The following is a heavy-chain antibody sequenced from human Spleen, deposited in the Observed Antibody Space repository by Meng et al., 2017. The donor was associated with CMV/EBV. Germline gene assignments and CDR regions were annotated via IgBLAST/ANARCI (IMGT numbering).Heavy chain of an antibody. CDR2: IRYDGTNK. CDR3: AKEPTRYYGMDV. D-gene: IGHD1-26*01. V-gene: IGHV3-30*02. CDR1: GFTFSSYG. Sequence: GESLKISCAASGFTFSSYGMHWVRQAPGKGLEWVAFIRYDGTNKYYADSVKGRFTISRDYSKNTLYLQTNSLRVEDTAVYYCAKEPTRYYGMDVWGQGTTVTVSS. J-gene: IGHJ6*02.